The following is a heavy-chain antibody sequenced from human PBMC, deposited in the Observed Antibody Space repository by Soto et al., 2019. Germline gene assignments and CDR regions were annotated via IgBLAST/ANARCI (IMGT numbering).Heavy chain of an antibody. V-gene: IGHV4-39*02. CDR2: IYYSGNT. D-gene: IGHD2-2*01. Sequence: QLQLQESGPGLVKPSETLSLTCTVSGGSISSSSYYWGWIRQPPGKGLEWIGSIYYSGNTYYNPSLKSRSTISVDTSKNHFSLKLSSVTAADTAVYYCARLIGYCSSTSCYFVYWGQGTLVTVSS. CDR3: ARLIGYCSSTSCYFVY. CDR1: GGSISSSSYY. J-gene: IGHJ4*02.